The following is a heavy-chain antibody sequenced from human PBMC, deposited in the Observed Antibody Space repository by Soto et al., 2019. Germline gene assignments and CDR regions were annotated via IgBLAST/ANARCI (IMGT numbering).Heavy chain of an antibody. Sequence: QVQLVQSGAEVKKPGASVKVSCKASGYTFTSYGISWVRQAPGQGLEWMGWISAYNGNTNYAQKLQGRVTMTTDTSTSTAYMELRSLRSDDTAVYYCARDWRPYDSSGDDAFDIWGQGTMFTVSS. D-gene: IGHD3-22*01. CDR3: ARDWRPYDSSGDDAFDI. CDR2: ISAYNGNT. CDR1: GYTFTSYG. V-gene: IGHV1-18*01. J-gene: IGHJ3*02.